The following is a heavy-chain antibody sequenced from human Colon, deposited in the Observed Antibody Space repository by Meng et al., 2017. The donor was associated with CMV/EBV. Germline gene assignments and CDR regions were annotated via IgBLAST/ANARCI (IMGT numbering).Heavy chain of an antibody. CDR3: ARVVIGDYSNYVDH. CDR2: IYHSGST. Sequence: SGGSITSGGYYWSWIRQHPGKGLEWTGYIYHSGSTYHNPSLKRRLIISVDTSTNQFSLKLSSVTAADTAVYYCARVVIGDYSNYVDHWGQGSLVTVSS. V-gene: IGHV4-31*02. J-gene: IGHJ4*02. CDR1: GGSITSGGYY. D-gene: IGHD4-11*01.